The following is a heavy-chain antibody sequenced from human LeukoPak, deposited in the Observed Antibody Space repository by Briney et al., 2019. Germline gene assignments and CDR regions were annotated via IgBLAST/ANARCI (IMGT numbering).Heavy chain of an antibody. CDR1: CGFITYYY. V-gene: IGHV4-4*07. J-gene: IGHJ5*02. Sequence: ETLFLTFTFPCGFITYYYRRLIPAPAGKGLGVNGRIYTTGSTTYNPSLKSRVTMSVDTSKNQFSLKLSSVTAADTAVYYCARDSGTTGEVKFDPWGQGTLVTVSS. CDR3: ARDSGTTGEVKFDP. CDR2: IYTTGST. D-gene: IGHD3-10*01.